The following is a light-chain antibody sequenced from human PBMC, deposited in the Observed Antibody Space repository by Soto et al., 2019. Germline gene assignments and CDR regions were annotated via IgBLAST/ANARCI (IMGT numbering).Light chain of an antibody. V-gene: IGLV2-14*01. Sequence: QSALTQPASVSGSPGQSITISCAGSSSDVGAYNFVSWYQQHPGKAPKLMIYEVTSRPSGISRRFSGSKSANTASLTISGLQPEDEADYYCSSYTGSSTLIFGGGTKLTVL. CDR2: EVT. CDR3: SSYTGSSTLI. J-gene: IGLJ2*01. CDR1: SSDVGAYNF.